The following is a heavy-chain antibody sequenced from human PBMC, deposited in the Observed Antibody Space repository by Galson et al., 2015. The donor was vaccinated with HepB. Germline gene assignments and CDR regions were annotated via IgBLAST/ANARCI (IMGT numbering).Heavy chain of an antibody. CDR1: GDSVSSNSAA. D-gene: IGHD5-12*01. CDR3: ARDYSGGYSGYDPYFDY. V-gene: IGHV6-1*01. CDR2: TYYRSKWYN. J-gene: IGHJ4*02. Sequence: CAISGDSVSSNSAAWNWIRQSPPRGLEWLGRTYYRSKWYNDYAVSVKSRITINPDTSKNQFSLQLNSVTPEDTAVYYCARDYSGGYSGYDPYFDYWGQGTLVTVSS.